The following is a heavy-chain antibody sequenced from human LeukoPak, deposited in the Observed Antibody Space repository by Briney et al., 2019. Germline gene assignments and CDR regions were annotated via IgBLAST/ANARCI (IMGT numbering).Heavy chain of an antibody. CDR2: IYSGGST. D-gene: IGHD2-15*01. Sequence: PGGSLRLSCAASGFTVSINYMSWVRQAPGKGLEWVSVIYSGGSTYYADSVKGRFTISRDNSKNTLYLQMNSLRAEDTAVYYCARQAATRYYYYYMDVWGKGTTVTVSS. V-gene: IGHV3-53*01. CDR1: GFTVSINY. J-gene: IGHJ6*03. CDR3: ARQAATRYYYYYMDV.